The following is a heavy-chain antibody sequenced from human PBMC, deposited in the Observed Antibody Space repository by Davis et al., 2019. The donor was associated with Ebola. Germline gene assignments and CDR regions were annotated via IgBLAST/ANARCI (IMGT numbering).Heavy chain of an antibody. CDR2: IYYTGST. CDR1: GGSISSHY. J-gene: IGHJ5*02. V-gene: IGHV4-59*11. CDR3: AKYSSSSGRWFDP. Sequence: PSETLSLTCTVSGGSISSHYWSWIRQPPGKGLEWIAYIYYTGSTIYNPSLKSRVTISVDMSKNQFSLKLSSVTAANTAVYYCAKYSSSSGRWFDPWGQGTLVTVSS. D-gene: IGHD6-6*01.